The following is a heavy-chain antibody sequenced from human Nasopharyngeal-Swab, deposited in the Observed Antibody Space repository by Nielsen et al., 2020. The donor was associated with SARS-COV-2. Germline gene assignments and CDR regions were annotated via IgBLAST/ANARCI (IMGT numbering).Heavy chain of an antibody. CDR1: SGSISGYS. Sequence: SETLSLTCTVSSGSISGYSWSWIRQPPGKGLEWIGYISYSGSTNYNPSLKSRVTLSIDTSKNQFSLKLSSMTAADTAVYYCSRISNSCYEPFDYWGQGTLVTVSS. V-gene: IGHV4-59*01. CDR2: ISYSGST. J-gene: IGHJ4*02. D-gene: IGHD5-12*01. CDR3: SRISNSCYEPFDY.